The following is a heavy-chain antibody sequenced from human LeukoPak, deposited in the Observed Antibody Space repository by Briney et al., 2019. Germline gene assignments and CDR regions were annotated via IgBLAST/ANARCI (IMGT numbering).Heavy chain of an antibody. Sequence: GGSLRLYCPASGFTFSSYEMNWVRQAPGKRLEWVSYISSSAGSIYLADSVKDRFSVSRDNSKNSLYLQMTSLRADDTGIYYCARVLLSGYDRPIDFWGQGTLVTVSS. CDR3: ARVLLSGYDRPIDF. D-gene: IGHD5-12*01. CDR1: GFTFSSYE. J-gene: IGHJ4*02. V-gene: IGHV3-48*03. CDR2: ISSSAGSI.